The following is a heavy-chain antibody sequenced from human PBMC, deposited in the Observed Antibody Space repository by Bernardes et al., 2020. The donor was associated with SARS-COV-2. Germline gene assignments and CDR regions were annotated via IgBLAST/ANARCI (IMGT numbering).Heavy chain of an antibody. D-gene: IGHD6-25*01. CDR3: AKDRHPDSGWDLGY. CDR2: IYGNAAKI. J-gene: IGHJ4*02. CDR1: GFTFSMYS. V-gene: IGHV3-23*01. Sequence: GGSLRLACAASGFTFSMYSMSWVRQAPGKGLEWVSSIYGNAAKIYYADSVRGRFTIFRDNSKNTLYLQMNSLRVEDTAVYYCAKDRHPDSGWDLGYWGQGILLTVFS.